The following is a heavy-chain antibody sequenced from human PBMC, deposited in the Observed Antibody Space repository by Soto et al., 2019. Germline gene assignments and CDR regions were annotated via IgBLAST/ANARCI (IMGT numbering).Heavy chain of an antibody. J-gene: IGHJ4*02. CDR3: ARRGDGDYVWGSYRFDY. CDR1: GGSISSSSYY. D-gene: IGHD3-16*01. V-gene: IGHV4-39*01. Sequence: QLQLQESGPGLVKPSETLSLTCTVSGGSISSSSYYWGWIRQPPGKGLEWIGSIYYSGSTYYNPSLKRRVTISVDTSKNQFSLKLSSVTAADTAVYYCARRGDGDYVWGSYRFDYWGQGTLVTVSS. CDR2: IYYSGST.